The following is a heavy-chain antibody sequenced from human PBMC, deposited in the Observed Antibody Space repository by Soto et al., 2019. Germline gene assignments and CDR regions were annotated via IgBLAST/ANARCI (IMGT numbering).Heavy chain of an antibody. CDR1: GYTFTSYG. CDR2: ISAYNGNT. J-gene: IGHJ3*02. D-gene: IGHD6-25*01. Sequence: ASVKDSCKASGYTFTSYGISWVRQAPGQGLEWMGWISAYNGNTNYAQKLQGRVTMTTDTSTSTAYMELRRRRSDDTAVYYCARVLVGMETATMGVPAFDIWGQGTMVTVSS. CDR3: ARVLVGMETATMGVPAFDI. V-gene: IGHV1-18*04.